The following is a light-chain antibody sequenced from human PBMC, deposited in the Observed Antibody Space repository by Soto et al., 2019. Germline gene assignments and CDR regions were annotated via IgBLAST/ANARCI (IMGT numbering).Light chain of an antibody. V-gene: IGLV1-40*01. CDR1: SSNIGAGYD. CDR2: GNS. Sequence: SVLTQPPSVSGAPGQRVTISCTGSSSNIGAGYDVHWYQQLPGTAPKLLIYGNSNRPSGVPDPFSGSKSGTSASLAITGLQAEDEADYYCQSYDSSLSGLYVFGTGTKLTVL. CDR3: QSYDSSLSGLYV. J-gene: IGLJ1*01.